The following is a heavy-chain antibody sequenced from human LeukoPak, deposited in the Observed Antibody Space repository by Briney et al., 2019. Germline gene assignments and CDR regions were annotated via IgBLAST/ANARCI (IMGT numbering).Heavy chain of an antibody. CDR3: ARERDIVVVPAAASLDY. J-gene: IGHJ4*02. D-gene: IGHD2-2*01. CDR2: INPNSGGT. CDR1: GYTFTGYY. Sequence: ASVKVSCKASGYTFTGYYMHWVRRAPGQGLEWMGWINPNSGGTNYAQKLQGRVTMTRDTSISTAYMELSRLRSDDTAVYYCARERDIVVVPAAASLDYWGQGTLVTVSS. V-gene: IGHV1-2*02.